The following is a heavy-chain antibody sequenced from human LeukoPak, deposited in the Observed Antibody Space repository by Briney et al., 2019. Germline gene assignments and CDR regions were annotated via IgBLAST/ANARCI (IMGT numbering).Heavy chain of an antibody. CDR3: AKALYGDYGNFDF. CDR1: GFTFSSYG. Sequence: GGSLRLSCAASGFTFSSYGMSWVRQAPGKGLEWVSTISGSGVSTYYADSVKGRFTISRDNSKTTLYLQMNSLTAVDTAVYYCAKALYGDYGNFDFWGQGTLVTVSS. V-gene: IGHV3-23*01. CDR2: ISGSGVST. D-gene: IGHD4-17*01. J-gene: IGHJ4*02.